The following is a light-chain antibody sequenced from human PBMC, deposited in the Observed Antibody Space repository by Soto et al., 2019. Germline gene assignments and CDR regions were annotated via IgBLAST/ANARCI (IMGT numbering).Light chain of an antibody. CDR1: QSITNY. CDR3: QQSYSTPWT. V-gene: IGKV1-39*01. J-gene: IGKJ1*01. Sequence: DIQMTQSPSSLSASVGDRVTITCRARQSITNYLNWYQQKPGKAPKLLIYAASSLQSGVPSRFSGSESGTDFTLSISSLQPEDFATYYCQQSYSTPWTFGQGTKVEIK. CDR2: AAS.